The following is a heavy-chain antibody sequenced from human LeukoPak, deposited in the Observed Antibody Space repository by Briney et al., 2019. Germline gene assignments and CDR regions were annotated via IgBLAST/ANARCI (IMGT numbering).Heavy chain of an antibody. J-gene: IGHJ3*02. CDR1: GFTFSSYW. Sequence: PGGSLRLSCAASGFTFSSYWMHWVRQAPGKGLVWVSRIKSDGSITSYADSVKGRFTISRDNAKNTLYLQMNGLRAEDTAVYYCANLAGSSSWYYRHNDAFDIWGQGTMVTVSS. D-gene: IGHD6-13*01. CDR3: ANLAGSSSWYYRHNDAFDI. V-gene: IGHV3-74*01. CDR2: IKSDGSIT.